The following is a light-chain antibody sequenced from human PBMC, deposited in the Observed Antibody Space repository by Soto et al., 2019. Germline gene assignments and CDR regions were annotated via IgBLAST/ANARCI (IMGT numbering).Light chain of an antibody. V-gene: IGLV2-14*03. CDR2: DVS. Sequence: QSALTQPASVSGSPGQSITISCTGTSSDVGGSNYVSWYQHHPGKAPKLMIFDVSYRPSGISNRFSGSKSGNTASLTISGLQAEDDGDYYCSSYTSSSTLVFGGGTKLTVL. CDR3: SSYTSSSTLV. J-gene: IGLJ2*01. CDR1: SSDVGGSNY.